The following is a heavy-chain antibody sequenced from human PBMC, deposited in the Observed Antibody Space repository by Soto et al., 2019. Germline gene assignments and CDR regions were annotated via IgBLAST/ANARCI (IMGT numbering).Heavy chain of an antibody. Sequence: PGGSLRLSCAASGFTFSSYSMSWGRQAPGKGLEWVSGFRSSGDGGTTYYADSVKGRFTISRDNSKNTLFLQMNSLRAEDTAIYYRAKKVNPGPESLYSDYWGQGTLVTASS. CDR3: AKKVNPGPESLYSDY. D-gene: IGHD2-15*01. J-gene: IGHJ4*02. V-gene: IGHV3-23*01. CDR2: FRSSGDGGTT. CDR1: GFTFSSYS.